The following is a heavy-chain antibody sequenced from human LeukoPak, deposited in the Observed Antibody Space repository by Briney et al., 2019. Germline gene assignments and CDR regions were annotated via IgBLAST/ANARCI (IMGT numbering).Heavy chain of an antibody. CDR2: INPNSGGT. V-gene: IGHV1-2*02. CDR3: ARGIVVVVAATQDY. Sequence: ASVKVSCKTSGYTFIGYYMHCVRQAPGQGLEWMGWINPNSGGTHYAQKFQGRVTMTRDTSISTGYMEMSRLRSDDTAVYYCARGIVVVVAATQDYWGQGTLVTVSS. J-gene: IGHJ4*02. D-gene: IGHD2-15*01. CDR1: GYTFIGYY.